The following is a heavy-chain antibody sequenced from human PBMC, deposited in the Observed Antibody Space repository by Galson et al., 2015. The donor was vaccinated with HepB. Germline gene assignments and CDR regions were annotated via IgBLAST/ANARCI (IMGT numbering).Heavy chain of an antibody. CDR1: GGTFSSYT. D-gene: IGHD3-10*01. Sequence: SVKVSCKASGGTFSSYTISWVRQAPGQGLEWMGRIIPTLGIANYAQKFQGRVTITADKSTSTAYMELSSLRSEDTAVYYCARGSEGYYGSGSYFFWGQGTLVTVSS. CDR3: ARGSEGYYGSGSYFF. CDR2: IIPTLGIA. V-gene: IGHV1-69*02. J-gene: IGHJ4*02.